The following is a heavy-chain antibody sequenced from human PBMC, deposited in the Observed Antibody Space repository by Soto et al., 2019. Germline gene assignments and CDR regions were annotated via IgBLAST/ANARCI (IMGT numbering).Heavy chain of an antibody. CDR1: GYSITAGGYY. CDR2: FYSSGSI. J-gene: IGHJ5*02. D-gene: IGHD6-19*01. V-gene: IGHV4-31*03. Sequence: SETLSLTCFVSGYSITAGGYYWSWIRHHPGKGLEWIGSFYSSGSIIYNPSLRSRVSISGDTSSNQFSMSLTSVTAADTARYYCARMYSSGSGWFHPWGQGTPVTVSS. CDR3: ARMYSSGSGWFHP.